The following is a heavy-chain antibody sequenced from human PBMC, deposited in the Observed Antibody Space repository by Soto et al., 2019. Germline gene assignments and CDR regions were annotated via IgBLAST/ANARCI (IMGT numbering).Heavy chain of an antibody. CDR1: GYTFTGYY. V-gene: IGHV1-2*04. D-gene: IGHD5-18*01. J-gene: IGHJ1*01. CDR3: AREEIYSDGYAS. CDR2: INPNSGGT. Sequence: ASVKVSCKASGYTFTGYYMHWVRQAPGQGLEWMGWINPNSGGTNYAQKFQGWVTMTRDTSISTAYMELSRLRSDDTAVYYCAREEIYSDGYASWGQGTLAIVSS.